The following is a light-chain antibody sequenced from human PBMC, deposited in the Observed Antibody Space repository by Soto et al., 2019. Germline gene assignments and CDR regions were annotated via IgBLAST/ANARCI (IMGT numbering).Light chain of an antibody. CDR3: QQSYSTPPT. CDR1: QSISSY. V-gene: IGKV1-39*01. CDR2: AAS. Sequence: DIKMYQSPSSLSASVGDRVTITCRASQSISSYLNWYQQKPGKAPKLLIYAASSLQSGVPSRFSGSGSGTDFTLTISSLQPEDFATYYCQQSYSTPPTFGQGTLLEI. J-gene: IGKJ5*01.